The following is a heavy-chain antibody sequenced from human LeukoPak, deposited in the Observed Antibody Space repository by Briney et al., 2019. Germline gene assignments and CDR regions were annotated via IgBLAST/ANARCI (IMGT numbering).Heavy chain of an antibody. Sequence: SETPSLTCTVSGGPISSSSYYWGWVRQPPGKGLEWIGSIYYSGSTYYNPSLKSRVTISVDTSKNQFSLKLSSVTAADTAVYYCATGGVTYSDYWGQGTLVTVSS. V-gene: IGHV4-39*07. CDR3: ATGGVTYSDY. CDR2: IYYSGST. J-gene: IGHJ4*02. CDR1: GGPISSSSYY. D-gene: IGHD3-16*01.